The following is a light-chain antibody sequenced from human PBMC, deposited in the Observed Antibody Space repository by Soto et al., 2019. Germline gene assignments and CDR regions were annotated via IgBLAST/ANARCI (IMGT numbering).Light chain of an antibody. CDR2: EVR. CDR1: SRDIGAYNL. J-gene: IGLJ2*01. V-gene: IGLV2-14*01. CDR3: SAYTSRSTLV. Sequence: QSVLTQPASVSGSPGQSITISCSGTSRDIGAYNLVSWYQQPPGKAPKLLIYEVRNRPSGISYRFSGSKSGTTASLTISSLLPEDEADYYCSAYTSRSTLVFGGGTKLTGL.